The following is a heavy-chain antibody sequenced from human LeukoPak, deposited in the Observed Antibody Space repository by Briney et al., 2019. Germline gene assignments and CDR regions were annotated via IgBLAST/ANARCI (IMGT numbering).Heavy chain of an antibody. CDR2: IYYSGST. CDR1: GGSISSSSYY. CDR3: ARSEYCSGGSCYSVDYYYYYMDV. V-gene: IGHV4-39*01. Sequence: SETLSLTCTVSGGSISSSSYYWGWIRQPPGKGLEWIGSIYYSGSTYYNPSLKSRVTISVDTSKNQFSLKLSSVTAADTAVYYCARSEYCSGGSCYSVDYYYYYMDVWGKGTTVTISS. D-gene: IGHD2-15*01. J-gene: IGHJ6*03.